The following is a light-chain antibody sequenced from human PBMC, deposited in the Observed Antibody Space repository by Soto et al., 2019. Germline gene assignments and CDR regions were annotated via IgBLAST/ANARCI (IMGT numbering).Light chain of an antibody. V-gene: IGKV1D-12*01. CDR1: QSISTW. Sequence: DIPMTQSPSSVSASVGDGVTITCRASQSISTWLAWYQQKPGKAPKLLISASSSLQSEVPSRFSGSGSGTDFTLTISSLQPEDFATYYCQQANSFPITFGQGTRLEIK. CDR3: QQANSFPIT. CDR2: ASS. J-gene: IGKJ5*01.